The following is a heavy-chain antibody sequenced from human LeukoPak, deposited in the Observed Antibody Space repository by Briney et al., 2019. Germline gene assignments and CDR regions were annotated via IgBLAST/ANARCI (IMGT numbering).Heavy chain of an antibody. CDR3: ARTLIAAAGDLDY. CDR1: GDSISSSIW. CDR2: INHSGST. J-gene: IGHJ4*02. D-gene: IGHD6-13*01. V-gene: IGHV4-4*02. Sequence: SETLSLTCAVSGDSISSSIWWSWVRQPPGKGLEWIGEINHSGSTNYNPSLKSRVTISVDTSKNQFSLKLSSVTAADTAVYYCARTLIAAAGDLDYWGQGTLVTVSS.